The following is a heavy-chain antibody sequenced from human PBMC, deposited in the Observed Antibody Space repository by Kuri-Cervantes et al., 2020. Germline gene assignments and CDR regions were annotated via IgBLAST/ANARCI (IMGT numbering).Heavy chain of an antibody. CDR2: IWYDGSNK. D-gene: IGHD4-17*01. V-gene: IGHV3-33*01. J-gene: IGHJ6*02. Sequence: GESLKISCAASGFTFSSDGMHWVRQAPGKGLEWVGVIWYDGSNKYSADSVNGRFTISSDNSKNTLYLQMNSLRAEDTAVYYCAREGDYGDYNLQVFSPEYGMDVWGQGTTVTVSS. CDR1: GFTFSSDG. CDR3: AREGDYGDYNLQVFSPEYGMDV.